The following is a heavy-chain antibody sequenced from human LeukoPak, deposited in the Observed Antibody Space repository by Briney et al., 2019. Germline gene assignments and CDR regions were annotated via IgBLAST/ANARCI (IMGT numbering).Heavy chain of an antibody. CDR2: ISYDGSNK. Sequence: GRSLRLSCAPAGFTFSSYAMHWVRPAPGKGLEWGAVISYDGSNKYYADSVKGRFTISRDNAKNSRYLQMNSLRAEDTAVYYCASGVWSVAGILFDYWGQGTLVTVSS. D-gene: IGHD6-19*01. V-gene: IGHV3-30*04. J-gene: IGHJ4*02. CDR3: ASGVWSVAGILFDY. CDR1: GFTFSSYA.